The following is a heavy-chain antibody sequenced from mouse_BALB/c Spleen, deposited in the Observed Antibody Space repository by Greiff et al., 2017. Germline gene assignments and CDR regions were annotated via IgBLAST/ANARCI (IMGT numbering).Heavy chain of an antibody. CDR1: GFTFSSYT. V-gene: IGHV5-6-4*01. CDR2: ISSGGSYT. Sequence: EVQLVESGGGLVKPGGSLKLSCAASGFTFSSYTMSWVRQTPEKRLEWVATISSGGSYTYYPDSVKGRFTISRDNAKNTLYLQMSSLKSEDTAMYYCTRALITTVVATPGYFDVWGAGTTVTVSS. CDR3: TRALITTVVATPGYFDV. J-gene: IGHJ1*01. D-gene: IGHD1-1*01.